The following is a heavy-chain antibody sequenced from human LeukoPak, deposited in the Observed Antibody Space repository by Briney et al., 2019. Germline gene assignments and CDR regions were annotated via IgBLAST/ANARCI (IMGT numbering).Heavy chain of an antibody. CDR2: IYYSGST. CDR1: GGSISSYY. J-gene: IGHJ4*02. D-gene: IGHD1-26*01. Sequence: SETLSLTCTVSGGSISSYYWSWIRQPPGKGLEWIGYIYYSGSTNYNPSLKSRVTISVDTSKNQFSLKLSPVTAADTAVYYCARVGSGSYWGPFDYWGQGTLVTVSS. CDR3: ARVGSGSYWGPFDY. V-gene: IGHV4-59*01.